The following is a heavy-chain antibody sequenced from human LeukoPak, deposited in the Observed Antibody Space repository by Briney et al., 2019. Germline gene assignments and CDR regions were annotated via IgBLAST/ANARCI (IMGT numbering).Heavy chain of an antibody. Sequence: GGSLRLSCAASGFTFSNYGMHWVRQAPGRGLEWVAFIWYDGSNQYYADSVKGRFTISRDNSKNTLYLQMNSLRAEDTAVFFCAKDRDSSEPYYFDYWGQGTLVTVSS. CDR2: IWYDGSNQ. D-gene: IGHD6-25*01. V-gene: IGHV3-30*02. CDR3: AKDRDSSEPYYFDY. J-gene: IGHJ4*02. CDR1: GFTFSNYG.